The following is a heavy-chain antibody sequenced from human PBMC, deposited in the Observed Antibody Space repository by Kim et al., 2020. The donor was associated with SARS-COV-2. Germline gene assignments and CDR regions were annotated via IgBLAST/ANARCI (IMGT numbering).Heavy chain of an antibody. CDR2: GNT. V-gene: IGHV1-18*01. D-gene: IGHD6-13*01. CDR3: ARDLLGSSPFDY. J-gene: IGHJ4*02. Sequence: GNTNYAQKHQGRVTMTTDTSTSTAYMGLRSLRSDDTAVYYCARDLLGSSPFDYWGQGTLVTVSS.